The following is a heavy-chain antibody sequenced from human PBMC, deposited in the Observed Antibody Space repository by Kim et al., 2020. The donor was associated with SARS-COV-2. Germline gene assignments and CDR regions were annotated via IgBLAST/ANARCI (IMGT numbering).Heavy chain of an antibody. J-gene: IGHJ4*02. CDR3: ARGGVGGYFDCLDY. Sequence: SPSFQGQVTISADKSISTAYLQWSSLKASDTAMYYCARGGVGGYFDCLDYWGQGTLVTVSS. V-gene: IGHV5-51*01. D-gene: IGHD3-9*01.